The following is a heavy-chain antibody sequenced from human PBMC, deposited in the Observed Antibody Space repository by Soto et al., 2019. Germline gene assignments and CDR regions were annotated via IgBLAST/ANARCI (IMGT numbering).Heavy chain of an antibody. D-gene: IGHD6-13*01. Sequence: ASVKVSCKASGYTFTSYAMHWVRQAPGQRLEWMGWINAGNGNTKYSQKFQGRVTITRDTSTSTAYMELSSLRSEDTAVYYCARAPGGPGIAEYWGQGTLVTVSS. CDR3: ARAPGGPGIAEY. CDR2: INAGNGNT. CDR1: GYTFTSYA. V-gene: IGHV1-3*01. J-gene: IGHJ4*02.